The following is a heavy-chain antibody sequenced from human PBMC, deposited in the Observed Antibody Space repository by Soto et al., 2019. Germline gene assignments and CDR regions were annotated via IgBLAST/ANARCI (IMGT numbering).Heavy chain of an antibody. CDR3: ARDNPPYYDFWSGYYPYYYYGMDV. Sequence: WASVKVSCKASGYTFTSYGISWVRQAPGQGLEWMGWISAYNGNTNYAQKLQGRVTMTTGTSTSTAYMELRSLRSDDTAVYYCARDNPPYYDFWSGYYPYYYYGMDVWGQGTTVTVSS. D-gene: IGHD3-3*01. V-gene: IGHV1-18*01. J-gene: IGHJ6*02. CDR2: ISAYNGNT. CDR1: GYTFTSYG.